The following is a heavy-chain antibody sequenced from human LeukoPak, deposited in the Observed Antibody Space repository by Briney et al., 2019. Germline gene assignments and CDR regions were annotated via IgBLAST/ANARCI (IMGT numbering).Heavy chain of an antibody. V-gene: IGHV4-31*03. CDR2: IYYSGST. D-gene: IGHD7-27*01. CDR3: ARNGDSWAFVI. J-gene: IGHJ3*02. Sequence: PSETLSLTCTVSGGSISSGGYYWSWIRQHPGKGLEWIGYIYYSGSTYYNPSLKSRVTISVDTSKNQFSLKLSSVTAADTAVYYCARNGDSWAFVIWGQGTMVTVSS. CDR1: GGSISSGGYY.